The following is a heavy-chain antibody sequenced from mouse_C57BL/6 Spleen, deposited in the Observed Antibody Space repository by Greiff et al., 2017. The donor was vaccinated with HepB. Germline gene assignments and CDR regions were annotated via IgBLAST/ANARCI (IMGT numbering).Heavy chain of an antibody. V-gene: IGHV5-6*01. Sequence: EVKLQESGGDLVKPGGSLKLSCAASGFTFSSYGMSWVRQTPDKRLEWVATISSGGSYTYYPDSVKGRFTISRDNAKNTLYLQMSSLKSEDTAMYYCARYDYDADYFDYWGQGTTLTVSS. CDR3: ARYDYDADYFDY. J-gene: IGHJ2*01. CDR2: ISSGGSYT. CDR1: GFTFSSYG. D-gene: IGHD2-4*01.